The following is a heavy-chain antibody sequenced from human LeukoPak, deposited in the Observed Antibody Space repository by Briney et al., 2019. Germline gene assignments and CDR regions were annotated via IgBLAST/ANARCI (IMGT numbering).Heavy chain of an antibody. CDR2: ISGGGDMT. CDR3: ARGYCTSTNCNNWFDP. D-gene: IGHD2-2*01. V-gene: IGHV3-23*01. Sequence: GGSLRLSCAASGFTFSSYGMHWVRQAPGKGLEWVSAISGGGDMTHYTDSVKGRFTISRDNSRNVLYLQMNSLRADDAAIYYCARGYCTSTNCNNWFDPWGQGALVTVSS. CDR1: GFTFSSYG. J-gene: IGHJ5*02.